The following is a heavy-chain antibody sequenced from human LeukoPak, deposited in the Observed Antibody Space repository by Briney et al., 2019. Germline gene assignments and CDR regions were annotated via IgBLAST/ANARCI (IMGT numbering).Heavy chain of an antibody. CDR2: IYYSGST. CDR3: ARGGYYGSGNDFRFDP. D-gene: IGHD3-10*01. Sequence: SETLSLTCAIYSESFSGYFWSWIRQPPGKGLEWIGYIYYSGSTNYKPSLKSRVTISVDTSKNQFSLKLSSVTAADTAVYYCARGGYYGSGNDFRFDPWGQGTLVTVSS. CDR1: SESFSGYF. V-gene: IGHV4-59*01. J-gene: IGHJ5*02.